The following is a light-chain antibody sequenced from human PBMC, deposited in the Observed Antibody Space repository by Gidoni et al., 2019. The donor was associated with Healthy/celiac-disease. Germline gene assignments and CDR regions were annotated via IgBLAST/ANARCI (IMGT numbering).Light chain of an antibody. CDR3: QQYNSYPLT. CDR1: QDISSD. CDR2: DAS. J-gene: IGKJ4*01. V-gene: IGKV1-13*02. Sequence: ALQSTPSPSSLSASVGDRVTSTCRASQDISSDLAWDQQKPGKAPKLLIYDASSLESGVPSRFSGSGSGTDFTLTISSLQPEDFATYYCQQYNSYPLTFGGGTKVEIK.